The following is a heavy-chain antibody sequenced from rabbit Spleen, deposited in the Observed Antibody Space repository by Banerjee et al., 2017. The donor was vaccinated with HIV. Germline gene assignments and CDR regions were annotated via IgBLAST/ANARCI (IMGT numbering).Heavy chain of an antibody. D-gene: IGHD3-1*01. CDR2: INAYTGKP. J-gene: IGHJ4*01. CDR1: GVSFSFNSY. Sequence: QSLEESGGDLVKPGASLTLTCTASGVSFSFNSYMCWFRQAPGKGLEWIACINAYTGKPVYASWAKGRFTISRTSSTTVTLQMTSLTAADTATYFCARDLASVVGWNFYLWGPGTLVTVS. V-gene: IGHV1S40*01. CDR3: ARDLASVVGWNFYL.